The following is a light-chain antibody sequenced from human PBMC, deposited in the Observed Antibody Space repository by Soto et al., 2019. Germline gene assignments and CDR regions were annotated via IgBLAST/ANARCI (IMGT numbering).Light chain of an antibody. Sequence: DIVMTQSPLSLPVTPGEPASISCRSSQSLLHSNGFNYLDWYLQKPGQSPQLLIYLGSNRASGVPDRFSRSRSGTDFTLKISRVEAEDVGVYYCMQALQTPAFGQGTKVEIK. CDR1: QSLLHSNGFNY. CDR3: MQALQTPA. V-gene: IGKV2-28*01. J-gene: IGKJ1*01. CDR2: LGS.